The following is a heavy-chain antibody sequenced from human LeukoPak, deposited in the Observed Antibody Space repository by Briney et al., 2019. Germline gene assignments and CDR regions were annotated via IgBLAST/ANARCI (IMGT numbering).Heavy chain of an antibody. CDR2: IDPNNGDT. J-gene: IGHJ3*02. V-gene: IGHV1-2*02. CDR3: ARAPKNDAYDI. Sequence: ASVKVSCKASGYTFTGYYIHWVRQAPGQGLEWVGWIDPNNGDTHSAQNFQGRVTMTRDTSISTASMDLSRLRSDDTAVYYCARAPKNDAYDIWGRGTMVTVSS. CDR1: GYTFTGYY.